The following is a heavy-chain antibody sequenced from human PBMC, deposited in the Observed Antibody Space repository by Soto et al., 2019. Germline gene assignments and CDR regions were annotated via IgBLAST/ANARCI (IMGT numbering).Heavy chain of an antibody. CDR2: INSDGSTS. CDR1: GFTFSNYW. V-gene: IGHV3-74*01. J-gene: IGHJ6*03. CDR3: ARGDCVGGSCYSLAGSYYYYVDV. D-gene: IGHD2-15*01. Sequence: EVQLVESGGGLVQPGGSLRLSCAASGFTFSNYWMYWVRQAPGKGLVWVSRINSDGSTSSYADSVKGRFTISRDNAKSTLYLQMNRLRAEDTAVYYCARGDCVGGSCYSLAGSYYYYVDVWGKGTTVTVFS.